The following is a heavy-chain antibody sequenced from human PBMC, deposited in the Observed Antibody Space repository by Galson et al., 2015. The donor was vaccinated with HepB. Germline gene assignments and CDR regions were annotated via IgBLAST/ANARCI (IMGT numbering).Heavy chain of an antibody. CDR3: ARTFYDSSGSAHDP. CDR1: GFSLSTGGMC. D-gene: IGHD3-22*01. V-gene: IGHV2-70*17. Sequence: PALVKPTQTLTLTCTFSGFSLSTGGMCVSWIRQPPGKALEWLARFDWDDDKFYSPSLKTRLTISKDTSKNQVVLTMTNMDPVDTATYYCARTFYDSSGSAHDPWGQGTLVTVSS. J-gene: IGHJ5*02. CDR2: FDWDDDK.